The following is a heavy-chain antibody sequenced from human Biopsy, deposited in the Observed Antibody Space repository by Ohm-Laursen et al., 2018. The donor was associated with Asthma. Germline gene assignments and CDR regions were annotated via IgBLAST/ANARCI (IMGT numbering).Heavy chain of an antibody. CDR2: ISVYNGNT. V-gene: IGHV1-18*01. CDR1: GYTFNSAG. Sequence: SVKVSCKTSGYTFNSAGITWVRQAPGQGLEWMGWISVYNGNTKVAQKLQDRVTMITDTSASTAYTELRSLRSDDTAVYFCARAVDYSHYYGIDVWGQGTTVTVS. J-gene: IGHJ6*02. CDR3: ARAVDYSHYYGIDV. D-gene: IGHD3-10*01.